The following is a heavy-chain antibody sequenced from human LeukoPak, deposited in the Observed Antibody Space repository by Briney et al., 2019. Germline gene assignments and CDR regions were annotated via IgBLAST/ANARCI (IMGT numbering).Heavy chain of an antibody. J-gene: IGHJ4*02. Sequence: ASVKVSCKASGYTFTNYDVNWVRQAAGQGLEWMGWMNPNSGNTGYAQKFQGRVTMTRDTSISTAYMELSSLSSEDTAVYYCARVLYGDQSVDYWGQGTLVTVSS. CDR2: MNPNSGNT. V-gene: IGHV1-8*01. CDR3: ARVLYGDQSVDY. D-gene: IGHD4-17*01. CDR1: GYTFTNYD.